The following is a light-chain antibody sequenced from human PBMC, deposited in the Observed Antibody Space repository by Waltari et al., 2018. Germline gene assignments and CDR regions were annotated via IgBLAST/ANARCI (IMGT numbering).Light chain of an antibody. V-gene: IGLV2-14*03. Sequence: QSALTQPASVSGSPGQSITISSTGTTSDVGFYNYVSWYQQHPGKAPQLIIYDVFERPSGVSNRFSVSKSGNTASLTISGLLAEDEADYYCNSYTGSSSWVFGGGTKLTVL. CDR3: NSYTGSSSWV. CDR2: DVF. J-gene: IGLJ3*02. CDR1: TSDVGFYNY.